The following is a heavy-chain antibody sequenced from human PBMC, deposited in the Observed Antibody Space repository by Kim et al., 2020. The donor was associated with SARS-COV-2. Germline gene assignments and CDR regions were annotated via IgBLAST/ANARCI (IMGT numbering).Heavy chain of an antibody. Sequence: GGSLRLSCAASGFTFSSYAMSWVRQAPGKGLEWVSAISGSGGSTYYADSVKGRFTISRDNSKNTLYLQMNSLRAEDTAVYYCAKDPPIYCSGGSCYFAFDIWGQGTMVTVSS. V-gene: IGHV3-23*01. CDR1: GFTFSSYA. CDR3: AKDPPIYCSGGSCYFAFDI. CDR2: ISGSGGST. D-gene: IGHD2-15*01. J-gene: IGHJ3*02.